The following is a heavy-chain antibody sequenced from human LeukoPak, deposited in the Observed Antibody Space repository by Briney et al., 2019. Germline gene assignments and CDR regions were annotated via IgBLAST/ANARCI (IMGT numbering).Heavy chain of an antibody. J-gene: IGHJ4*02. V-gene: IGHV3-66*01. CDR2: IYRGGSS. D-gene: IGHD6-13*01. CDR3: ASDLSTWFD. CDR1: GFIVSNNY. Sequence: GGSLRLSCVASGFIVSNNYMSWVRQAPGMGPEWVSTIYRGGSSFYAGSVKGRFTISRDNSKNTLYLQMDSLRAEDTAVYYCASDLSTWFDWGQGTQVTVAS.